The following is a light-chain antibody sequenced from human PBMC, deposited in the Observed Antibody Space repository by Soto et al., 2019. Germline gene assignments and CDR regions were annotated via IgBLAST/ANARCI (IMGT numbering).Light chain of an antibody. J-gene: IGKJ5*01. Sequence: EIVLTQSPGTLSLSPGERATLSCRASQNVGGRFLAWYQQKPGQAPRLLINVSSTRATGIPDRFSGSVSGTEFTLTISRLEPEDFAVYYCQQYGTSLIAFGQGTRLEIK. V-gene: IGKV3-20*01. CDR2: VSS. CDR3: QQYGTSLIA. CDR1: QNVGGRF.